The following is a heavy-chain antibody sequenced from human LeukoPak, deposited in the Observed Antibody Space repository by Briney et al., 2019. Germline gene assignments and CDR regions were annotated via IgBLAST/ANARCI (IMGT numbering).Heavy chain of an antibody. D-gene: IGHD3-22*01. J-gene: IGHJ3*02. V-gene: IGHV4-39*01. Sequence: SGTLSLTCTVSGGSISSSSYYWGWIRQPPGKGLEWIGSIYYSGSTYYNPSLKSRVTISVDTSKNQFSLKLSSVTAADTAVYYCASQNYYDSSGYYDIWGQGTMVTVSS. CDR2: IYYSGST. CDR1: GGSISSSSYY. CDR3: ASQNYYDSSGYYDI.